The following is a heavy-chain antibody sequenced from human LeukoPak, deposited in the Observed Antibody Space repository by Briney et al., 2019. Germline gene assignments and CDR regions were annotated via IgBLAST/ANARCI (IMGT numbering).Heavy chain of an antibody. CDR2: INHSGST. J-gene: IGHJ4*02. Sequence: SETLSLTCAVYVGSFSGYYWSWIRQPPGKGLEWIGEINHSGSTNYNPSLKSRVTISVDTSKNQFSLKLSSVTAADTAVYYCARDGAVAGPYFDYWGQGTLVTVSS. D-gene: IGHD6-19*01. CDR1: VGSFSGYY. CDR3: ARDGAVAGPYFDY. V-gene: IGHV4-34*01.